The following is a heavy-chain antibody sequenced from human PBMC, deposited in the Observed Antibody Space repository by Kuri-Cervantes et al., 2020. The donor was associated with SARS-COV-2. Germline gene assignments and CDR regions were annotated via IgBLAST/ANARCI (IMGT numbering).Heavy chain of an antibody. V-gene: IGHV3-53*01. CDR2: IYSGGST. J-gene: IGHJ6*02. CDR3: ARDSKSITIFGVVPYGMDV. D-gene: IGHD3-3*01. CDR1: GFTVSSNY. Sequence: GESLKISCAASGFTVSSNYMSWVRQAPGKGLEWVSVIYSGGSTYYADSVKGRFTISRDNAKNSLYLQMNSLRDEDTAVYYCARDSKSITIFGVVPYGMDVWGQGTTVTVSS.